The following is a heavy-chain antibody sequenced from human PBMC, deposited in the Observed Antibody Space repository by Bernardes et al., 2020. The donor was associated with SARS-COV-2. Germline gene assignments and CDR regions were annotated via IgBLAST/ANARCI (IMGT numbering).Heavy chain of an antibody. CDR1: GFTFNNFG. V-gene: IGHV3-30*18. CDR3: AKVQAIFWIRPYNSGMDV. Sequence: GCSLRLSCAASGFTFNNFGMHWVRQAPGRGLEWVAVISYEGSKKYYADSLEGRFTISKDNSKNTVYLQINNLRSEDTAIYYCAKVQAIFWIRPYNSGMDVWGQGTTVTVSS. J-gene: IGHJ6*02. D-gene: IGHD5-18*01. CDR2: ISYEGSKK.